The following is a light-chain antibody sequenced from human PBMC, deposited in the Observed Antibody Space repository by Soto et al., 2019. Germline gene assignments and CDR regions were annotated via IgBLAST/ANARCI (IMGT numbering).Light chain of an antibody. Sequence: EIGMTQSPATLSLSPGERAALSCRASQSINSELAWYQHKPGKPPRLLIYGASTRATGVPARFTGSESGSEFTLTISGLQSEDFAVYYCQQGHNWPRTLGQGTRLDI. CDR2: GAS. CDR3: QQGHNWPRT. J-gene: IGKJ2*01. V-gene: IGKV3-15*01. CDR1: QSINSE.